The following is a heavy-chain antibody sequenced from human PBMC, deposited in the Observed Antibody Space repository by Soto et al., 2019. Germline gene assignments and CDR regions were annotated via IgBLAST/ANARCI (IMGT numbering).Heavy chain of an antibody. J-gene: IGHJ5*02. CDR2: ISGSGGST. Sequence: QTGGSLRLSCAASGFTFSSYAMSWVRQAPGKGLEWVSAISGSGGSTYYADSVKGRFTISRDNSKNTLYLQMISLRAEDTAVYHCATNRFAKTTRNQQPYDRRSQGILVTFSS. D-gene: IGHD2-2*01. CDR3: ATNRFAKTTRNQQPYDR. CDR1: GFTFSSYA. V-gene: IGHV3-23*01.